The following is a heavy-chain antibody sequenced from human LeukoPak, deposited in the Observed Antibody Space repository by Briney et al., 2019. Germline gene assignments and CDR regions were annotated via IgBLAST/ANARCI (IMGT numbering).Heavy chain of an antibody. D-gene: IGHD6-13*01. J-gene: IGHJ5*02. CDR1: GGSFSGYY. V-gene: IGHV4-34*01. CDR3: ARRRVAAAGTRLNWFDP. Sequence: SETLSLTCAVYGGSFSGYYWSWTRQPPGKGLEWIGEINHSGSTNYNPSLKSRVTISVDTSKNQFSLKLSSVTAADTAVYYCARRRVAAAGTRLNWFDPWGQGTLVTVSS. CDR2: INHSGST.